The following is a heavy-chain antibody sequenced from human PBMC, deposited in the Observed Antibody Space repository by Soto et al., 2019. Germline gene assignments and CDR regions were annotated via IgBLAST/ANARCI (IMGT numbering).Heavy chain of an antibody. Sequence: QSGGSLRLSCAASGFTFSSYAMSWVRQAPGKGLEWVSAISGSGGSTYYADSVKGRFTISRDNSKNTLYLQMNSLRAEDTAVYYCAKEGVASRDSSGYPHSFLDVWGQGTTVTVS. CDR3: AKEGVASRDSSGYPHSFLDV. CDR2: ISGSGGST. D-gene: IGHD3-22*01. J-gene: IGHJ6*02. CDR1: GFTFSSYA. V-gene: IGHV3-23*01.